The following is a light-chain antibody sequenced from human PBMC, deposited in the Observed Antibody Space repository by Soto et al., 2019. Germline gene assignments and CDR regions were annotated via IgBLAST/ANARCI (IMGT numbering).Light chain of an antibody. J-gene: IGKJ4*01. V-gene: IGKV1-33*01. CDR3: QQYDDLPT. Sequence: DIQMTQSPSSLSASEGDRVTITCRASHDIRNYLNWYQQKPGKPPKLLIYDASNLETGVSSRVSGSGSGTEFTFTITSLQPEDVATYHCQQYDDLPTFGRGTKVEI. CDR1: HDIRNY. CDR2: DAS.